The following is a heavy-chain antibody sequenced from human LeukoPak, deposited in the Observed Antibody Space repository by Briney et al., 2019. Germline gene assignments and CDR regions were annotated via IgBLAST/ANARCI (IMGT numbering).Heavy chain of an antibody. CDR2: IKSKTDGGTT. CDR3: TTVRGYCSSTSCYTYGMDV. D-gene: IGHD2-2*02. Sequence: GGSLRLSCAASGFTFSNAWMSWVRQAPGKGLVWVGRIKSKTDGGTTDYAAPVKGRFTISRDDSKNTLYLQMNSLKTEDTAVYYCTTVRGYCSSTSCYTYGMDVWGKGTTVTVSS. J-gene: IGHJ6*04. V-gene: IGHV3-15*01. CDR1: GFTFSNAW.